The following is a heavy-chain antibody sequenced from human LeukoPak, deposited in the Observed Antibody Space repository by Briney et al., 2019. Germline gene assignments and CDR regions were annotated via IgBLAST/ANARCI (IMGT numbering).Heavy chain of an antibody. CDR2: VYYNGNT. V-gene: IGHV4-59*01. CDR1: GGSISTYS. D-gene: IGHD6-13*01. CDR3: VRDRAAAGGWLDP. Sequence: PSETLSLTCTVSGGSISTYSWNWIRQPPGKGLEWIGYVYYNGNTNYNPSPKSRLTISVDTSKNQFSLKLTSVTAADTAVYYCVRDRAAAGGWLDPWGQGALVTVSS. J-gene: IGHJ5*02.